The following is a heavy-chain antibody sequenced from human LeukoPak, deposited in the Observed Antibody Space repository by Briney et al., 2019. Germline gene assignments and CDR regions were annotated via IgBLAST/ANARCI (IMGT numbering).Heavy chain of an antibody. J-gene: IGHJ4*02. V-gene: IGHV3-48*03. CDR2: ISTSGRTM. CDR1: GFTFSSYE. Sequence: GGSLRLSCAASGFTFSSYEMNWVRQAPGKGLEWVTYISTSGRTMYYADSLKGRFTISRDNAKNSLYLQMNSLRAEDTAVYYCARTSSFDYWGQGTLVAVAS. CDR3: ARTSSFDY.